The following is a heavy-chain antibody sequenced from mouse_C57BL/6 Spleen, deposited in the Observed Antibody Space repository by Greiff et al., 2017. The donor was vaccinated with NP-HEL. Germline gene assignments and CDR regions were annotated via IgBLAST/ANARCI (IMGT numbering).Heavy chain of an antibody. Sequence: VQLQQPGAELVRPGSSVKLSCKASGYTFTSYWMPWVKQRPIQGLEWIGNIDPSDSDTHYNQKFKDKATLTVDKSSSTAYMQLSSLTSEDSAVYYCESWGQFAYWGQGTLVTVSA. CDR2: IDPSDSDT. V-gene: IGHV1-52*01. CDR3: ESWGQFAY. CDR1: GYTFTSYW. J-gene: IGHJ3*01.